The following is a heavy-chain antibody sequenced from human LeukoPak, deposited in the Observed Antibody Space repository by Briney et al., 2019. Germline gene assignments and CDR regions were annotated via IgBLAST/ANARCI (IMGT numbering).Heavy chain of an antibody. V-gene: IGHV1-46*01. CDR3: ARTPFLGYYGMDV. Sequence: ASVKVSCKASGYTFTSYYMHWVRQAPGQGLEWMGIINPSGGSTSYAQKFQGRVTMTRDTSTSTVYMELSSLRSKDTAVYYCARTPFLGYYGMDVWGQGTTVTVSS. CDR1: GYTFTSYY. D-gene: IGHD3-3*01. J-gene: IGHJ6*02. CDR2: INPSGGST.